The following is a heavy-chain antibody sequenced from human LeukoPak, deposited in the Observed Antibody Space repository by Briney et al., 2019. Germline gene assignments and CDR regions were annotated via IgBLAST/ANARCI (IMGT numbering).Heavy chain of an antibody. J-gene: IGHJ4*02. D-gene: IGHD3-10*01. Sequence: GGSLRLSCAASGFTFSSYAMSWVRQAPRKGLEWVSAISGSGGSTYYADSVKGRFTISRDNSKNTLYLQMNSLRAEDTAVYYCAKESGYYGSGSYYSAGFFDYWGQGTLVTVSS. CDR3: AKESGYYGSGSYYSAGFFDY. CDR2: ISGSGGST. CDR1: GFTFSSYA. V-gene: IGHV3-23*01.